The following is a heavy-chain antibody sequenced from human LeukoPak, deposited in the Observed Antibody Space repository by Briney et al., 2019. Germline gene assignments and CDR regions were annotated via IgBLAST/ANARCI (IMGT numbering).Heavy chain of an antibody. CDR1: GGSISSYY. J-gene: IGHJ6*03. CDR3: ARIRGSGSYYFHYYYYYYMDV. Sequence: ASETLSLTCTVSGGSISSYYWSWIRQPPGKGLEWIGYIYYSGSTNYNPSLKSRVTIFVSTSKNQFSLKLSSVTAADTAVYYCARIRGSGSYYFHYYYYYYMDVWGKGTTDTVSS. D-gene: IGHD1-26*01. CDR2: IYYSGST. V-gene: IGHV4-59*01.